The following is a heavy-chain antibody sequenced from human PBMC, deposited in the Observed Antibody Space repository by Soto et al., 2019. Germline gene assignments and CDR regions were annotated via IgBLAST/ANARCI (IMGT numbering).Heavy chain of an antibody. Sequence: AGGSLRLSCAASGFIFSNAWLNWVRQAPGKGLEWVGRIKSISVGGTTDYAAPVKGRFTISRDDSKNTMYLQMNSLKIEDTAVYFCTTDLPDNWFDPWGQGTLVTVSS. CDR3: TTDLPDNWFDP. V-gene: IGHV3-15*01. J-gene: IGHJ5*02. CDR2: IKSISVGGTT. CDR1: GFIFSNAW.